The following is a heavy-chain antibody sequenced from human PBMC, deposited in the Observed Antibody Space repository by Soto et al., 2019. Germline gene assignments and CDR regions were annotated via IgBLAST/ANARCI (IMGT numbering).Heavy chain of an antibody. D-gene: IGHD2-2*01. V-gene: IGHV3-43*01. CDR1: GFTFDDYT. J-gene: IGHJ4*02. CDR3: ARSPTSHPTYYFDY. Sequence: PGGSLRLSCAASGFTFDDYTMHWVRQAPGKGLEWVSPISWDGGSTYYADSVKGRFTISRDNGKNSLYLQMNSLRAEDTAVYYCARSPTSHPTYYFDYWGQGTLVTVSS. CDR2: ISWDGGST.